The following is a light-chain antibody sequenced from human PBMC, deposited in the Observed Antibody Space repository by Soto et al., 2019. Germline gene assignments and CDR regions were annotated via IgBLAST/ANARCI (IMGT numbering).Light chain of an antibody. CDR3: QHYGSSPPVYT. CDR2: GAS. CDR1: QSVYTNY. Sequence: EIVLAQSPGTLSLSPGERATLSCRASQSVYTNYSAWYQQKPGQALRLLIYGASRRATGIPDRFSCSGSGTDFTLTISRLEPEDFAVYYCQHYGSSPPVYTFGQGTKLGIK. V-gene: IGKV3-20*01. J-gene: IGKJ2*01.